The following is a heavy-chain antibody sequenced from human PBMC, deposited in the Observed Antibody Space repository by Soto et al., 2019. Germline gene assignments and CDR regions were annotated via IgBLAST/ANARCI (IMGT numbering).Heavy chain of an antibody. CDR1: GYTFTTYF. D-gene: IGHD7-27*01. V-gene: IGHV1-46*01. Sequence: SVKVSCKASGYTFTTYFIHWVRQAPGHEFEWMGLINPSGGSTSYAQKFRGRVTMTSDTSTSTVYMELSSLRSEDTAVYYCARVGMSTIYDYWGQGTLVTVSS. J-gene: IGHJ4*02. CDR3: ARVGMSTIYDY. CDR2: INPSGGST.